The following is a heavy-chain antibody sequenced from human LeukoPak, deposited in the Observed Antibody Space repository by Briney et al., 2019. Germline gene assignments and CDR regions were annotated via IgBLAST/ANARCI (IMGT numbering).Heavy chain of an antibody. CDR2: ISSNGGST. CDR1: GFTFSSYA. J-gene: IGHJ4*02. Sequence: GGSLRLSCAAYGFTFSSYARHWVRQAPGKGLEYVSAISSNGGSTYYANSVKGRFTISRDNSKNTLYLQMGSLRAEDMAVYYCARQNGSGSYYVDYWGQGTLVTVSS. D-gene: IGHD3-10*01. CDR3: ARQNGSGSYYVDY. V-gene: IGHV3-64*01.